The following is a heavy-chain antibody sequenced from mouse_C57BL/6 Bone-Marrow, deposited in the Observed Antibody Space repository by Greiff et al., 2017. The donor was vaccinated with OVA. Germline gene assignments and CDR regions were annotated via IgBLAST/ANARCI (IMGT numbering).Heavy chain of an antibody. Sequence: VQLQQSGPELVKPGASVKISCKASGYTFTDYYMNWVKQSHGKSLEWIGDINPNNGGTSYNQKFKGKATLTVDKSSSTAYMELRSLTSEDSAVYYCARWDDYDVWFAYWGQGTLVTVSA. D-gene: IGHD2-4*01. CDR1: GYTFTDYY. CDR2: INPNNGGT. J-gene: IGHJ3*01. V-gene: IGHV1-26*01. CDR3: ARWDDYDVWFAY.